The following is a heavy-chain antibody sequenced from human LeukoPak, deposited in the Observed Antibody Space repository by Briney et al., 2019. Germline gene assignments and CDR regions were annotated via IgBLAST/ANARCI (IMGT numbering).Heavy chain of an antibody. Sequence: GGSLRLSCAASGFTFSSYGMHWVRQAPGKGLEWVAVISYDGNNKYYADSVKGRFTISRDNSKNTLYLQMNSLRAEDTAVYYCAKDFRYQWLAHYFDYWGQGTLVTVSS. CDR1: GFTFSSYG. CDR3: AKDFRYQWLAHYFDY. CDR2: ISYDGNNK. J-gene: IGHJ4*02. D-gene: IGHD6-19*01. V-gene: IGHV3-30*18.